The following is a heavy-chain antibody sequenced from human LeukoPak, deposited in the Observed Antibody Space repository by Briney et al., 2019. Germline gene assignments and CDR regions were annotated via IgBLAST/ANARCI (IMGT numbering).Heavy chain of an antibody. CDR1: GFSLIPSGMC. CDR3: ARIRGSRYYFDY. V-gene: IGHV2-70*11. J-gene: IGHJ4*02. Sequence: ESGPTLVNPTQTLTLTCTFSGFSLIPSGMCVSWIRQPPGKALEWLARIDCDGDKYYNTSLKTRLTISKDTSKNQVVLTMTNMDPVDTATYYCARIRGSRYYFDYWGQGTLVTVSS. CDR2: IDCDGDK. D-gene: IGHD6-13*01.